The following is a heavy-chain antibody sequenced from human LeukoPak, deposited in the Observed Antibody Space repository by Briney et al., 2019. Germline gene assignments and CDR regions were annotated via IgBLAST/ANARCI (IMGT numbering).Heavy chain of an antibody. CDR1: GGSISSYY. Sequence: SETLSLTCTVSGGSISSYYWSWIRQPAGKGLEWIGRIYTSGSTNYNPSLKSRVTMSVDTSKNQFSLKLSSVTAADTAVYYCARESFYNDSSGYYYYYGMDVWGQGTTVTVSS. V-gene: IGHV4-4*07. CDR3: ARESFYNDSSGYYYYYGMDV. D-gene: IGHD3-22*01. CDR2: IYTSGST. J-gene: IGHJ6*02.